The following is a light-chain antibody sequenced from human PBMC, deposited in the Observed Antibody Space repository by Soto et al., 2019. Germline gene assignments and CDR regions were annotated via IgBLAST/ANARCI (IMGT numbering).Light chain of an antibody. CDR2: DVS. CDR3: YSYAGNYRV. CDR1: SSDVGGYPY. J-gene: IGLJ3*02. V-gene: IGLV2-11*01. Sequence: QSVLTQPRSVSGSPGQSVTISCTGTSSDVGGYPYVSWYQQHPDKAPKLMIYDVSKRPSGVPERFSGSKSGNTASLTISGLQAEDEADYYCYSYAGNYRVFGGGTKLTVL.